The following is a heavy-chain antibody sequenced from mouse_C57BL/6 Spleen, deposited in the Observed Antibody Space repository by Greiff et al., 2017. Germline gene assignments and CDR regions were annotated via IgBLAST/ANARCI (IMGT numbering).Heavy chain of an antibody. CDR1: GYTFTDYN. Sequence: VQLQQSGPELVKPGASVKIPCKASGYTFTDYNMDWVKQSHGKSLEWIGAINPNNGGTIYNQKFTGKATLTVDKSSSTASMELRSLTSEDSAGYYCARRGFAYWGQGTLVTVSA. J-gene: IGHJ3*01. CDR2: INPNNGGT. CDR3: ARRGFAY. V-gene: IGHV1-18*01.